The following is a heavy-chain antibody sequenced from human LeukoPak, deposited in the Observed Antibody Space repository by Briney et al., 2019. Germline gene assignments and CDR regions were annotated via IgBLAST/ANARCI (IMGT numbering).Heavy chain of an antibody. D-gene: IGHD5-18*01. CDR3: ARDQGLTAPPPYGLDV. J-gene: IGHJ6*02. CDR1: GGTFSSSA. V-gene: IGHV1-69*04. CDR2: IIPVLNIT. Sequence: ASVKVSGKTSGGTFSSSAITWVRQAPGQGLEWMGRIIPVLNITSYAKKFQGRGTITADTSTSTVYMELSSLRSEETAVYYCARDQGLTAPPPYGLDVWGQGTTVIVSS.